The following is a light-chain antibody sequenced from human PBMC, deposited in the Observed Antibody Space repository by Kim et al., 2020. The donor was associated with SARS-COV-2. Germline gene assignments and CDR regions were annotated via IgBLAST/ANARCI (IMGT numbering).Light chain of an antibody. Sequence: PGQWITLSGKASQRVSSSYLAWYQQKPGQAPRLLIYGASSRATGIPDRFSGSGSGTEFTITITRLEPEDFAVYYCHHYGNSPPYTFGQGTKVDIK. CDR2: GAS. CDR3: HHYGNSPPYT. V-gene: IGKV3-20*01. CDR1: QRVSSSY. J-gene: IGKJ2*01.